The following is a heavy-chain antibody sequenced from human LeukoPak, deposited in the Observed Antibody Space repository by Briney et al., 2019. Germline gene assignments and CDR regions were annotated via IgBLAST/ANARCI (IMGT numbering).Heavy chain of an antibody. J-gene: IGHJ4*02. V-gene: IGHV3-23*01. D-gene: IGHD3-22*01. CDR2: ISGSGGST. Sequence: PGGSLRLSCAASGFTFSSYAMSWVRQAPGKGLEWVSAISGSGGSTYYADSVKGRFTISRDNSKNTLYLQMNSLRAEDTAVYYCAKDRVTYYYDSSGYPDYSGQGTLVTVSS. CDR3: AKDRVTYYYDSSGYPDY. CDR1: GFTFSSYA.